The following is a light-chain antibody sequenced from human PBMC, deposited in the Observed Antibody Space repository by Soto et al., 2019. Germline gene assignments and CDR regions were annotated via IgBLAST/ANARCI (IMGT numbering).Light chain of an antibody. CDR1: QTLSNSF. CDR2: DTS. V-gene: IGKV3-20*01. CDR3: QQYGTSEII. Sequence: EIALTQSPGTLSLSPGERATLSCRASQTLSNSFIAWYQHKPGQAPRLLVYDTSTRATGIPDRYSGSGSGTDFTLTISRLKPEDFAVFFCQQYGTSEIIFGQGTRLEIK. J-gene: IGKJ5*01.